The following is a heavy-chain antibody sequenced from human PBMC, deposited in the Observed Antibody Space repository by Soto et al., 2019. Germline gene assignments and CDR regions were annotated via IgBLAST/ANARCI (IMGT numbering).Heavy chain of an antibody. J-gene: IGHJ4*02. Sequence: QVHLVQSGAEVKKPGASVKVSCKGSGYTFTSYGTTCVRQAPRQGLEWMGWISAHNGNTDYAQRLQGRVTVTRDTCTSTAYMERRSLRADDRAVYYCARGRYGDYWGQGALVTVSS. CDR3: ARGRYGDY. D-gene: IGHD1-1*01. CDR1: GYTFTSYG. CDR2: ISAHNGNT. V-gene: IGHV1-18*01.